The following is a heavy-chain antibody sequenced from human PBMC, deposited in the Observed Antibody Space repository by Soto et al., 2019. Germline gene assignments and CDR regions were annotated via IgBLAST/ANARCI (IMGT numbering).Heavy chain of an antibody. J-gene: IGHJ5*02. CDR1: GGSISSGGYY. Sequence: SETLSLTCTVSGGSISSGGYYWSWIRQHPGKGLEWIGYIYYSGSTYYNPSLKSRVTISVDKSKSQFFLKLNSVTAADTAIYYCAGLGMVAAHREFDPWGQRTLVNVSS. V-gene: IGHV4-31*03. CDR2: IYYSGST. D-gene: IGHD2-15*01. CDR3: AGLGMVAAHREFDP.